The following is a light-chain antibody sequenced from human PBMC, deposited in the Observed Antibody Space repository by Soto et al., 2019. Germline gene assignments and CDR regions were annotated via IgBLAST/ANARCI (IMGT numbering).Light chain of an antibody. Sequence: QAVVTQEHSLTVSPGGTVTLTCGSSTGAVTSGHYPYWFQQKPGQAPRTLIYDTSNKHSWTPARFSGSLLGGKAALTLSGAQPEDEAEYYCLLSYSGARQVFGGGTQLTVL. CDR3: LLSYSGARQV. CDR2: DTS. V-gene: IGLV7-46*01. CDR1: TGAVTSGHY. J-gene: IGLJ2*01.